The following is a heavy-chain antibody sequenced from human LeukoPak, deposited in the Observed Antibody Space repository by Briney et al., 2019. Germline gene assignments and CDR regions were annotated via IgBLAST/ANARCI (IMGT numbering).Heavy chain of an antibody. V-gene: IGHV1-69*06. CDR2: IIPIFGTA. Sequence: ASVKVSCKASGGTFSSYAISWVRQAPGQGLEWMGGIIPIFGTANYAQKFQGRVTITADKSTSTAYMELSSLRSEDTAVYYCASDRLLSDAFDIWGQGTTVTVSS. CDR1: GGTFSSYA. J-gene: IGHJ3*02. CDR3: ASDRLLSDAFDI. D-gene: IGHD3-10*01.